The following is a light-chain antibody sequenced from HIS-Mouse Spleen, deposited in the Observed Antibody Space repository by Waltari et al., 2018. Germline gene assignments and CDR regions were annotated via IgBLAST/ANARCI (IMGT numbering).Light chain of an antibody. CDR2: SNN. CDR3: AAWDDSLNGVV. CDR1: SPKSGSTT. Sequence: QSVLTQPPSASGTPGQRVTIPCSGSSPKSGSTTVNRYQQLPGTAPKLLIYSNNQRPSGVPDRFSGSKSGTSASLAISGLQSEDEADYYCAAWDDSLNGVVFGGGTKLTVL. V-gene: IGLV1-44*01. J-gene: IGLJ2*01.